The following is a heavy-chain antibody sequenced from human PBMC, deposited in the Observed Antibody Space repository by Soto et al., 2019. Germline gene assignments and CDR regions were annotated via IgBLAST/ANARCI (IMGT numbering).Heavy chain of an antibody. CDR1: GGSISSYY. J-gene: IGHJ5*02. CDR2: IYYSGST. V-gene: IGHV4-59*01. D-gene: IGHD5-18*01. CDR3: ARDSGYNYGSFRWFDP. Sequence: PSETLSLTCTVSGGSISSYYWSWIRQPPGKGLEWIGYIYYSGSTNYTPSLKSRVTISVDTSKNQFSPKLSSVTAADTAVYYCARDSGYNYGSFRWFDPWGQGTLVTVSS.